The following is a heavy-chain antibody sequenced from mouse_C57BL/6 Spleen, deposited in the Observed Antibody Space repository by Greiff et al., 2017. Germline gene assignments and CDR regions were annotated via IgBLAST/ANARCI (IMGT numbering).Heavy chain of an antibody. D-gene: IGHD3-2*01. CDR3: ARKTARDYAMDY. V-gene: IGHV1-69*01. J-gene: IGHJ4*01. CDR1: GYTFTSYW. CDR2: IDPSDSYT. Sequence: VQLQQPGAELVMPGASVKLSCKASGYTFTSYWMHWVKQRPGQGLEWIGEIDPSDSYTNYNQKFKGKSTLTVDKSSSTAYMQLSSLTSEDSAVYYCARKTARDYAMDYWGQGTSVTVSA.